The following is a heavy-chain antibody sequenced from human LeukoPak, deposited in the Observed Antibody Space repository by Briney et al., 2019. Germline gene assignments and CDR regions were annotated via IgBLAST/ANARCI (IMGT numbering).Heavy chain of an antibody. D-gene: IGHD2-2*01. Sequence: ASVKVSCKASGYTFTGYYMHWVRQAPGQGPEWMGWMNPNSGNTGYAQKFQGRVTITMNTSITTAYMELSSLRSEDTAVYFCARGRRYCSSVSCYYMDVWGKGTTVTVSS. CDR2: MNPNSGNT. CDR1: GYTFTGYY. CDR3: ARGRRYCSSVSCYYMDV. J-gene: IGHJ6*03. V-gene: IGHV1-8*03.